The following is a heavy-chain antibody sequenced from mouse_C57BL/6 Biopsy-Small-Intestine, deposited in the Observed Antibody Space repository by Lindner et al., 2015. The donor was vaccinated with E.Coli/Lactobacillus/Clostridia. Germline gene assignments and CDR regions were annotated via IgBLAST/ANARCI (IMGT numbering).Heavy chain of an antibody. CDR3: ARKDYGSSSFAY. D-gene: IGHD1-1*01. Sequence: VQLQESGGGLVKPGGSLKLSCAASGFTFSDYGMHWVRQAPEKGLEWVAYISSGSSTIYYADTVKGRFTISRDNAKNTLFLQMTSLRSEDTAMYYCARKDYGSSSFAYWGQGTLVTVSA. CDR2: ISSGSSTI. V-gene: IGHV5-17*01. J-gene: IGHJ3*01. CDR1: GFTFSDYG.